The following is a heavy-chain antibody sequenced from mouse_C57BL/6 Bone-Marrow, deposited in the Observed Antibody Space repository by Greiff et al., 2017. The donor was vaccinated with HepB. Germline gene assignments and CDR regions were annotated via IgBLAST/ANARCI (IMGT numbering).Heavy chain of an antibody. CDR3: ARGDSNWNFDV. CDR1: EYEFPSHD. J-gene: IGHJ1*03. Sequence: EVQRVESGGGLVQPGESLKLSCESNEYEFPSHDMSWVRKTPEKRLELVAAINSDGGSTYYPDTMERRFIIARDNTKTTLYRQMSSLRSEDTALYYCARGDSNWNFDVWGTGTTVTVSS. CDR2: INSDGGST. V-gene: IGHV5-2*01. D-gene: IGHD2-5*01.